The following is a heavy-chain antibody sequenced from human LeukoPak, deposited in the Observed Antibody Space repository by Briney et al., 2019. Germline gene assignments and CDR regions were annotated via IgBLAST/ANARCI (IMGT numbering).Heavy chain of an antibody. J-gene: IGHJ4*02. V-gene: IGHV1-2*02. CDR2: ISPNSGGT. CDR3: ARGKTTVYCGGDCYAFDY. Sequence: ASVKVSCKPSEYRFTGYYMHWVRPAPGQGLEWMGWISPNSGGTNYAQKFQGRVTMTSDTSISTAYMELSRLRSDDTAVYYCARGKTTVYCGGDCYAFDYWGQGSLVTVAS. D-gene: IGHD2-21*02. CDR1: EYRFTGYY.